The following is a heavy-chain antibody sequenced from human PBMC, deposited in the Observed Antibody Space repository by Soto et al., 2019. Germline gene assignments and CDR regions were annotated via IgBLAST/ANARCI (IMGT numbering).Heavy chain of an antibody. Sequence: QVQLVQSGPEVKKPGSSVKVSCKASGGTFSNHAISWVRQAPGQGLELMGGMTPVFRPTNYAQRVQGRVTITADESTSTAYMELSSLRSEDTAIYYCATEEAAYCRAGRCYAYNSGRGNYYDYGMDVWGQGTRVTVSS. CDR3: ATEEAAYCRAGRCYAYNSGRGNYYDYGMDV. J-gene: IGHJ6*02. CDR2: MTPVFRPT. V-gene: IGHV1-69*01. CDR1: GGTFSNHA. D-gene: IGHD2-15*01.